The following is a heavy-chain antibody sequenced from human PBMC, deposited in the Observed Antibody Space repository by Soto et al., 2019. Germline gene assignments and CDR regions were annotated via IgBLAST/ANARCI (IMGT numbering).Heavy chain of an antibody. J-gene: IGHJ3*01. CDR3: ASCSASSTSDAFDV. V-gene: IGHV4-59*02. D-gene: IGHD2-15*01. CDR1: GGSVSSYY. Sequence: SETLSLTCTVFGGSVSSYYWTWIRQPPGKGLEWIGYAHYSGNTNYSPSLRSRVIMSVDTSKNQFSLQLNSVTAADTAVYYCASCSASSTSDAFDVWARGTVVTVSS. CDR2: AHYSGNT.